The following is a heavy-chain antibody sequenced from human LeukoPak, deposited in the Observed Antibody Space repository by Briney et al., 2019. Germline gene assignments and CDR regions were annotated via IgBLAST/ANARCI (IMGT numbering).Heavy chain of an antibody. Sequence: PSETLSLTCSVYGGSFSGYYWSWLRQPPGKGLEGIGEINHSGRTNYNPSLKSRVTISVDTSKNQFSLKLSSVTAADTAVYYCVEGDSLDYWGQGTLVTVSS. J-gene: IGHJ4*02. CDR2: INHSGRT. CDR3: VEGDSLDY. D-gene: IGHD2-21*02. CDR1: GGSFSGYY. V-gene: IGHV4-34*01.